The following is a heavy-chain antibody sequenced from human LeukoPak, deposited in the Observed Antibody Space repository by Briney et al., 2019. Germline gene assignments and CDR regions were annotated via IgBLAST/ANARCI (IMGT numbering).Heavy chain of an antibody. D-gene: IGHD5-18*01. Sequence: ASVKVSCKTSGYPFISFGIAWLRQAPGQGLEWLGWSSPYNGKTEYSQKLQDSVTMTTDPSTSTAYMEMRSLRSDDTAVYYCARDPDKFNGRYSYFDYWGQGTLVTVSS. J-gene: IGHJ4*02. CDR2: SSPYNGKT. CDR3: ARDPDKFNGRYSYFDY. CDR1: GYPFISFG. V-gene: IGHV1-18*01.